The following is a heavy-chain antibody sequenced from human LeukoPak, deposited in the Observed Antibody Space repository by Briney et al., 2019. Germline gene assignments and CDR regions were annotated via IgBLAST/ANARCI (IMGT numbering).Heavy chain of an antibody. CDR1: GGSISPYY. CDR3: AKEGAESFPDAFDI. Sequence: SETLSLTCTVSGGSISPYYWSWLRQPPGKGLEWIGYISYSGSTKTNPSLKSRVTISVDTSKNQFSLKVTSVTAADTAVYYCAKEGAESFPDAFDIWGQGTMITVSS. J-gene: IGHJ3*02. CDR2: ISYSGST. D-gene: IGHD3-10*01. V-gene: IGHV4-59*01.